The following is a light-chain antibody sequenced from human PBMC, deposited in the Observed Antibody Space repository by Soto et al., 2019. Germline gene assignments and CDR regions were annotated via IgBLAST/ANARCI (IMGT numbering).Light chain of an antibody. V-gene: IGKV1-33*01. CDR3: QQYENLPT. CDR1: QDISNY. Sequence: DIQMTQSPSSLSASVGDRVTITCQASQDISNYLNWYQHKPGKAPKLLIYDASNLETGVPSRFSGSGSGTDFTFSISSLQPEDTATYYCQQYENLPTFGPGTKVDIK. CDR2: DAS. J-gene: IGKJ3*01.